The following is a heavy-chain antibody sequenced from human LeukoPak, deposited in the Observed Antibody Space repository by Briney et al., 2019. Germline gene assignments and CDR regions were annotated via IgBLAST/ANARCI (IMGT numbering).Heavy chain of an antibody. V-gene: IGHV6-1*01. J-gene: IGHJ4*02. D-gene: IGHD3-22*01. CDR3: ARDEYYDSSGYRHAPGPFDY. Sequence: SQTLSLTCAISGDSVSSNSAAWNWIRQSPSRGLEWLGRTYYRSKWYNDYAVSVKSRITINPDTSKNQFSLQLNSVTPEDTAVYYCARDEYYDSSGYRHAPGPFDYWGQGTLVTVPS. CDR2: TYYRSKWYN. CDR1: GDSVSSNSAA.